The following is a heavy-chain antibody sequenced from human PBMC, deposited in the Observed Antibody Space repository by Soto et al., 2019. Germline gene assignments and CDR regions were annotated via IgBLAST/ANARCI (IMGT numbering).Heavy chain of an antibody. Sequence: SETLSLTCTVSGGSISSYYWSWIRQPPGKGLEWIGYIYYSGSTNYNPSLKSRVTISVDTSKNQFSLKLSSVTAADTAVYYCARAYSSGWYWWFDPWGQGTLVT. CDR3: ARAYSSGWYWWFDP. CDR2: IYYSGST. CDR1: GGSISSYY. J-gene: IGHJ5*02. D-gene: IGHD6-19*01. V-gene: IGHV4-59*01.